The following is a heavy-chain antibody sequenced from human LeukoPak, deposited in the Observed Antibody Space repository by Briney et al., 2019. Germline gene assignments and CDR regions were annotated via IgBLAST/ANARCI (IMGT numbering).Heavy chain of an antibody. Sequence: ASVKVSCKASGYTFTGYYMHWVRQAPGQGLEWMGWINPNSGGTNYAQKFQGRVTMTRDTSISTAYMELSRLRSDDTAVYYCARAAPLRYCSSTSCYRGPGYFQHWGQGTLVTVSS. CDR2: INPNSGGT. CDR3: ARAAPLRYCSSTSCYRGPGYFQH. J-gene: IGHJ1*01. V-gene: IGHV1-2*02. D-gene: IGHD2-2*02. CDR1: GYTFTGYY.